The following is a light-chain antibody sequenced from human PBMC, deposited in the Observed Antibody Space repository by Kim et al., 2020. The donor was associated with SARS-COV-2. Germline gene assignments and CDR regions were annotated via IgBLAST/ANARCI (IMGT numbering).Light chain of an antibody. CDR3: QQYSAWPHT. CDR1: QSVGSN. Sequence: VSPGERVTLSCRTGQSVGSNLAWYQQRPGRTPTLLIFDASTRATSVPLRFFGSGSGTDFTLTINSLQSEDSAIYFCQQYSAWPHTFGLGTKLEI. J-gene: IGKJ2*01. CDR2: DAS. V-gene: IGKV3-15*01.